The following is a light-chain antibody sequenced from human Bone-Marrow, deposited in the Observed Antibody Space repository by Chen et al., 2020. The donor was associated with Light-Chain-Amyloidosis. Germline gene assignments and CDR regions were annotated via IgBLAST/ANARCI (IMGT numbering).Light chain of an antibody. Sequence: SYELTQPPSVSVSPGQTARITCTGDDLPTKYAYCYQQKQGQAPVLVIHRDTERPSGISERFSGSSSGTTATLTITRVQAEDEADYHCQSSDSSGTYEVIFGGGTKLTVL. CDR1: DLPTKY. J-gene: IGLJ2*01. CDR2: RDT. CDR3: QSSDSSGTYEVI. V-gene: IGLV3-25*03.